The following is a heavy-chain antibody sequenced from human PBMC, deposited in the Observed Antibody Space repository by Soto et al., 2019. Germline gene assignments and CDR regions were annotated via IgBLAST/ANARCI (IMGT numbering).Heavy chain of an antibody. CDR3: ARGRFEDYYDSSGYLGPGMDV. V-gene: IGHV3-48*03. J-gene: IGHJ6*02. CDR1: GFTFSSYE. CDR2: ISSSGSAM. D-gene: IGHD3-22*01. Sequence: PGGSLRLSCAASGFTFSSYEMNWVRQAPGKGLEWVSYISSSGSAMYYADSVKGRFTISRDNAKNSLCLQMNSLRAEDTAAYYCARGRFEDYYDSSGYLGPGMDVWGQGTTVTVSS.